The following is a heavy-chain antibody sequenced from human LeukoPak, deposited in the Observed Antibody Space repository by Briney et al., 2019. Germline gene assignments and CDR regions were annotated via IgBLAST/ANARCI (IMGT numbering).Heavy chain of an antibody. V-gene: IGHV3-23*01. CDR3: AKDFVRIAAAGIFDY. CDR1: GITLSNYG. J-gene: IGHJ4*02. CDR2: ISDRGGST. D-gene: IGHD6-13*01. Sequence: SGGSLRLSCAVSGITLSNYGMSWVRQAPGKGLEWVAGISDRGGSTTYADSVKGRFTISRDNSKNTLYLQMNSLRAEDTAVYYCAKDFVRIAAAGIFDYWGQGTLVTVSS.